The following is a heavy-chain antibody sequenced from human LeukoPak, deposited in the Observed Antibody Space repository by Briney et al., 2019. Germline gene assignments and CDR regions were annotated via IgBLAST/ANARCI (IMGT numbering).Heavy chain of an antibody. J-gene: IGHJ4*02. CDR3: ASGIAEDYFDY. Sequence: PSETLSLTCTASGGSISSSSYYWGWIRQPPGKGLEGIVSIYYSGSTYYNPSLNSRVTISVDTSKNPFSLKLSCVTAADTAVYYCASGIAEDYFDYWGQGTLVTVSS. V-gene: IGHV4-39*01. CDR1: GGSISSSSYY. CDR2: IYYSGST. D-gene: IGHD6-13*01.